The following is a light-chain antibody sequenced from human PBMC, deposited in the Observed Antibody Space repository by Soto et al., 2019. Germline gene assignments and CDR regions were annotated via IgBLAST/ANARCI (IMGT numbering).Light chain of an antibody. CDR1: QSVSSSY. J-gene: IGKJ2*01. V-gene: IGKV3-20*01. CDR3: QQNGSAPANT. Sequence: EIVLTQSPGTLSLSPGERATLSCRASQSVSSSYLAWYQQKPGQAPRLLIYGASSRATGIPDRCSGRGDGTDFTPTSSRLEHEVAAVDFRQQNGSAPANTFGQGTKVEIK. CDR2: GAS.